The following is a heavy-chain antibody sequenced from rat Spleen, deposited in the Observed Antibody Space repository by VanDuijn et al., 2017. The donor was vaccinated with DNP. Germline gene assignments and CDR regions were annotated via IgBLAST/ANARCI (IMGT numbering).Heavy chain of an antibody. CDR1: GFTFSDYY. V-gene: IGHV5-22*01. Sequence: EVQLVESGGGLVQPGRSLKLSCAASGFTFSDYYMAWVRQAPKKGLEWVASISYEGSSTYYGDSVKGRFTISRDNAKSTLYLQMNSLRSEDTATYYCARGATTLFDYWGQGVMVTVSS. J-gene: IGHJ2*01. CDR3: ARGATTLFDY. D-gene: IGHD3-4*01. CDR2: ISYEGSST.